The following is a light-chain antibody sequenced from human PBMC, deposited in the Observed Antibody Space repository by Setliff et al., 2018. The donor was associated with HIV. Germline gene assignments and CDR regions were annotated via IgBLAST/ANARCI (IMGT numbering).Light chain of an antibody. CDR2: EVN. J-gene: IGLJ1*01. V-gene: IGLV2-23*02. Sequence: SALTQPPSASGSPGQSVTISCTGTSSDVGGYNFVSWYQLHPGKAPKLMIYEVNNRPSGVSNRFSGSKSGNTASLTISGLQAEDEADYYCCSYAGDTAFYVFGIGTKV. CDR1: SSDVGGYNF. CDR3: CSYAGDTAFYV.